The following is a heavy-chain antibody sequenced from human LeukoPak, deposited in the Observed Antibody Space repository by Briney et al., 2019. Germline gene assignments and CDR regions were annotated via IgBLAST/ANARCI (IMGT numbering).Heavy chain of an antibody. CDR3: ARVNYYDSSGYYRAFDI. D-gene: IGHD3-22*01. J-gene: IGHJ3*02. CDR2: IYYSGNT. CDR1: GGSVSSGSYY. Sequence: SETLSLTCTVSGGSVSSGSYYWSWIRQPPGRGLEWIGYIYYSGNTNYNPSLKSRVTISVDTSKNQFSLKLSSVTAADTAVYYCARVNYYDSSGYYRAFDIWGQGTMATVSS. V-gene: IGHV4-61*01.